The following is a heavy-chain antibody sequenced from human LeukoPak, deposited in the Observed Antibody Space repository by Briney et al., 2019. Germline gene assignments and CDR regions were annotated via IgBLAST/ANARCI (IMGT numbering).Heavy chain of an antibody. CDR3: ARGGTYSGYDLENDY. Sequence: ASVKVSCKVSGYTLTELSIHWVRQAPGKGLEWMGGFDPEDGETIYAQKFQGRVTMTRDTSISTAYMELSRLRSDDTAVYYCARGGTYSGYDLENDYWGQGTLVTVSS. CDR1: GYTLTELS. J-gene: IGHJ4*02. V-gene: IGHV1-24*01. D-gene: IGHD5-12*01. CDR2: FDPEDGET.